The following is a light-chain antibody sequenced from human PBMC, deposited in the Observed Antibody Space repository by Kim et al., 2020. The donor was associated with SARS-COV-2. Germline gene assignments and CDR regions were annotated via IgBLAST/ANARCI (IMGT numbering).Light chain of an antibody. J-gene: IGKJ4*01. V-gene: IGKV3-15*01. CDR3: QQYNQWPLT. Sequence: EIVMTQSPATLSVSPGERVTLSCRASESVSKNLAWYQQKPGQGPRLLMYGASTRATGIAARFSGSGSGTEFTLTITSLQSEDFAVYVCQQYNQWPLTFGGGTKVDIK. CDR1: ESVSKN. CDR2: GAS.